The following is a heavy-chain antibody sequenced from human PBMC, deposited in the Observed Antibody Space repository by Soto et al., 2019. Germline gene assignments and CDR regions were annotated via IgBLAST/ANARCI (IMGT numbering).Heavy chain of an antibody. Sequence: PSETLSLTCTVSGGSISSYYWSWIRQPAGKGLEWIGRIYTSGSTTYNPSLKSRVTMSVDTTKNHFSLKLSSVAAAATAVYYCARDRGLAWELLNWGQGTLVTVSS. CDR3: ARDRGLAWELLN. V-gene: IGHV4-4*07. D-gene: IGHD1-26*01. J-gene: IGHJ4*02. CDR2: IYTSGST. CDR1: GGSISSYY.